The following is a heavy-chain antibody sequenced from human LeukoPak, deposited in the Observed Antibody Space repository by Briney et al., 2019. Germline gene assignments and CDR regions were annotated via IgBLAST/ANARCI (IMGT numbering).Heavy chain of an antibody. V-gene: IGHV3-64*01. D-gene: IGHD1-1*01. CDR2: ISSDGGGT. CDR3: AKSRSGSANWALQIFDN. J-gene: IGHJ4*02. Sequence: GGSLRLSCAASGFTFSNYPMHWVRQAPGKGLEYVSAISSDGGGTHYANSVKGRFTISRDNSKNTLYLQMGSLRAEDTAVYFCAKSRSGSANWALQIFDNWGQGTLVTVSS. CDR1: GFTFSNYP.